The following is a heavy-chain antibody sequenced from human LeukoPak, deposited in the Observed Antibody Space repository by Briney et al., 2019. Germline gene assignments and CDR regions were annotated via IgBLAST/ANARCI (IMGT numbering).Heavy chain of an antibody. CDR1: GLTFSNSA. Sequence: GGSLRLSCAVSGLTFSNSAMSWVRQAPGKGLEWVSAISVGSDVIYYADSVKGRFAISRDNSKHTVYLQMDSLRAEDTAVFYCAKSHVSTATGTGRYFDYWGQGTLVTVSS. D-gene: IGHD3-9*01. CDR2: ISVGSDVI. CDR3: AKSHVSTATGTGRYFDY. J-gene: IGHJ4*02. V-gene: IGHV3-23*01.